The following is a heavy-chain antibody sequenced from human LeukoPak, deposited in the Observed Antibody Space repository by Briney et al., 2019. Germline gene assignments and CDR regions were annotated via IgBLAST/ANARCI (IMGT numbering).Heavy chain of an antibody. CDR1: GFTFDDYG. CDR3: ARDVGYYDFWSGYSWFDP. J-gene: IGHJ5*02. Sequence: GGSLRLSCAASGFTFDDYGMSWVRQAPGKGLEWVSGLNWNGGSTGYADSVKGRFTISRDNAKNSLYLQMNSLRAEDTAVYYCARDVGYYDFWSGYSWFDPWGQGTLVTVSS. V-gene: IGHV3-20*04. CDR2: LNWNGGST. D-gene: IGHD3-3*01.